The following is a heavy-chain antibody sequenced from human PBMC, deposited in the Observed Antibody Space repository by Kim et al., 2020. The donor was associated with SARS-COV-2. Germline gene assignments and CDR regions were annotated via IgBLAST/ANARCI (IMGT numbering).Heavy chain of an antibody. D-gene: IGHD6-13*01. V-gene: IGHV3-11*05. CDR3: ARVPVGSSSWYYFDY. Sequence: ADSLKGRFTLSRDNAKNSLYLQMNSLGAEDTAVYYCARVPVGSSSWYYFDYWGRGTLVTVSS. J-gene: IGHJ4*02.